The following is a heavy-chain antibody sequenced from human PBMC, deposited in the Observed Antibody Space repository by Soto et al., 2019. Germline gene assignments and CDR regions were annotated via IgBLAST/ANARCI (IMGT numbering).Heavy chain of an antibody. D-gene: IGHD3-3*01. V-gene: IGHV3-11*01. CDR1: GYTFSDYY. CDR2: IVTSSTKI. CDR3: ASHYDLWTGYLSPVDY. J-gene: IGHJ4*02. Sequence: GGSLRLSCAASGYTFSDYYLSWIRQAPGKGLEWISYIVTSSTKIYYADSVRGRFTISRDNGKNSLFLEMNNLRVEDTAVYFCASHYDLWTGYLSPVDYWGRGTLVTVSS.